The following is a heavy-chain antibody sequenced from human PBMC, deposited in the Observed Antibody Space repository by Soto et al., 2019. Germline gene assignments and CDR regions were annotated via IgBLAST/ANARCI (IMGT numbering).Heavy chain of an antibody. CDR2: ISSSGSTI. CDR1: GFTFSDYY. V-gene: IGHV3-11*01. J-gene: IGHJ4*02. CDR3: AKDTVTHHWRATVAGADY. Sequence: QVQLVESGGGLVKPGGSLRLSCAASGFTFSDYYMSWIRQAPGKGLEWVSYISSSGSTIYYADSVKGRFTISRDNAKNSLYLQMNSLRAEDTAVYYCAKDTVTHHWRATVAGADYWGQGTLVTVSS. D-gene: IGHD6-19*01.